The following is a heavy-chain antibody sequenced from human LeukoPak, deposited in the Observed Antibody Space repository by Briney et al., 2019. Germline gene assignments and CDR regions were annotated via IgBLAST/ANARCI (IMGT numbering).Heavy chain of an antibody. V-gene: IGHV4-34*01. J-gene: IGHJ4*02. D-gene: IGHD3-3*01. CDR1: GFTFSNAW. Sequence: GSLRLSCAASGFTFSNAWMSWIRQPPGKGLEWIGEINHSGSTNYNPSLKSRVTISVDTSKNQFSLKLSSVTAADTAVYYCARNARAYYDFWSGYPYYFDYWGQGTLVTVSS. CDR3: ARNARAYYDFWSGYPYYFDY. CDR2: INHSGST.